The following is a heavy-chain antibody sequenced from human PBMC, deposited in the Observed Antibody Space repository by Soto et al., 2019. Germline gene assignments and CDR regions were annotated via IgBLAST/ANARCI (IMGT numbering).Heavy chain of an antibody. V-gene: IGHV1-69*06. J-gene: IGHJ4*02. CDR3: AREGRGKKAGYNGLVSLGY. CDR1: GRRFSNSV. D-gene: IGHD2-2*02. Sequence: QVQLVQSGAEVKTPGSSLKVSCTVSGRRFSNSVISWVRQAPGHGLEWLGRIIPIFNSTQYAQKFQGRVTITADKSTNTASLELSSLRSDDTAVYYCAREGRGKKAGYNGLVSLGYWGQGTLVTVSS. CDR2: IIPIFNST.